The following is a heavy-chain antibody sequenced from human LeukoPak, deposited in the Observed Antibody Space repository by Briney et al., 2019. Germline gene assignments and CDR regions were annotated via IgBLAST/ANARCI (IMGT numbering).Heavy chain of an antibody. CDR2: MNPNSGNT. CDR3: AELGITMVGGV. Sequence: ASVKVSCKASGYTFTSYDINWVRQATGQGLEWMGWMNPNSGNTGYAQKFQGRVTITRNTSISTAYMELSSLRAEDTAVYYCAELGITMVGGVWGKGTTVTISS. D-gene: IGHD3-10*02. CDR1: GYTFTSYD. J-gene: IGHJ6*04. V-gene: IGHV1-8*03.